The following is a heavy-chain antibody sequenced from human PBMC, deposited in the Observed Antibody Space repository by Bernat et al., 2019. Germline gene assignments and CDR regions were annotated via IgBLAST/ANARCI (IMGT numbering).Heavy chain of an antibody. Sequence: EVQLLESGGGLVQPGGSLRLSCAASGFTFSSYAMSWVRQAPGKGLEWVSGISGSGGSTYCASSVKGRCTITRDKSKNTLYLQMNSLRAEDTAVYYCAKDLVYSSSWHCNYYYGMDVWGQGTTVTVSS. CDR3: AKDLVYSSSWHCNYYYGMDV. D-gene: IGHD6-13*01. CDR2: ISGSGGST. J-gene: IGHJ6*02. CDR1: GFTFSSYA. V-gene: IGHV3-23*01.